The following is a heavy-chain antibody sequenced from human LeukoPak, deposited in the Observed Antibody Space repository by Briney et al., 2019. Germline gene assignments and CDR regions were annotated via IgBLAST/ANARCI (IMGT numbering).Heavy chain of an antibody. D-gene: IGHD1-1*01. CDR1: GFTFNDYG. CDR2: ITWNSATI. CDR3: AKGGRASRLDDAFDI. V-gene: IGHV3-9*03. J-gene: IGHJ3*02. Sequence: PGGSLRLSCAASGFTFNDYGMHWDRRAPGKGLEWVSGITWNSATIAYADSVKGRFTISRDNAKNSLYLQMNSLRAEDMALYYCAKGGRASRLDDAFDIWGQGTMVAVSS.